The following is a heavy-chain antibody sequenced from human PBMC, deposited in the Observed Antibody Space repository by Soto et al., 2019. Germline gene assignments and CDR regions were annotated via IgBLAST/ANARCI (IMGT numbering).Heavy chain of an antibody. J-gene: IGHJ2*01. V-gene: IGHV3-23*01. CDR1: GFTFSSYA. CDR2: ISGSGGST. CDR3: AKGLGIAAAGAYWYFDL. Sequence: EVQLLESGGGLVQPGGSLRLSCAASGFTFSSYAMSWVRQAPGKGLEWVSAISGSGGSTYYADSGKGRFTISRDNSKNTLYLQMNSLRAEDTAVYYCAKGLGIAAAGAYWYFDLWGRGTLVTVSS. D-gene: IGHD6-13*01.